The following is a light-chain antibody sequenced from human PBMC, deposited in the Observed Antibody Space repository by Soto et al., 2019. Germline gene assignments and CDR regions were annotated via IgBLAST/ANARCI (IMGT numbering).Light chain of an antibody. J-gene: IGKJ2*01. CDR3: QQYNSLPYT. V-gene: IGKV1-33*01. Sequence: DIQMTQSPSSLSASLGDRVTITCRASQDISTYLNWYQQKPGKATNLLIYTIPNLETGVPYRFSGSGSGTVFTLTISALQPEDIAAYYCQQYNSLPYTFGQGTRLEIE. CDR2: TIP. CDR1: QDISTY.